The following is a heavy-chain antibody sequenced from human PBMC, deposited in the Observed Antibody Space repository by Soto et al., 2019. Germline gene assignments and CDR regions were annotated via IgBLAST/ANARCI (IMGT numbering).Heavy chain of an antibody. CDR2: ISQSGST. D-gene: IGHD2-2*01. CDR1: GGSFGGYY. V-gene: IGHV4-34*01. CDR3: ARGVSCWDGVVEPTYYYYMDV. J-gene: IGHJ6*03. Sequence: SETLSLTCAVNGGSFGGYYWSWIRQPPGKGLEWIGEISQSGSTKYISPLKSRVIISVDTSKNQFSLNLNSVTAADTAVYYCARGVSCWDGVVEPTYYYYMDVWGKGTTVTVSS.